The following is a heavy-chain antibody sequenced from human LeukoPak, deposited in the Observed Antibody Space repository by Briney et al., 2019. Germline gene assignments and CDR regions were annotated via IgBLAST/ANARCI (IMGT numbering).Heavy chain of an antibody. CDR1: GGSISSYY. CDR2: IYYTGNT. V-gene: IGHV4-59*12. CDR3: AAGWGIDSFDF. J-gene: IGHJ3*01. Sequence: SSETLSLTCAVSGGSISSYYWTWIRQPAGKGLEWIGFIYYTGNTNSNPSLKSRVIISLETSKNQFSLKLNSVTAADTAVYFCAAGWGIDSFDFWGHGTMVIVSS. D-gene: IGHD6-19*01.